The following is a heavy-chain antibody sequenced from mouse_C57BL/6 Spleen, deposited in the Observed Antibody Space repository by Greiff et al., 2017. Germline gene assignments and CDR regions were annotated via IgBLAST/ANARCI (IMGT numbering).Heavy chain of an antibody. CDR1: GFTFSSYG. Sequence: EVQRVESGGDLVKPGGSLKLSCAASGFTFSSYGMSWVRQTPDKRLEWVATISSGGSYTYYPDSVKGRFTISRDNAKNTLYLQMSSLKSEDTAMYYCARITTVVAHWYFDVWGTGTTVTVSS. J-gene: IGHJ1*03. D-gene: IGHD1-1*01. CDR2: ISSGGSYT. CDR3: ARITTVVAHWYFDV. V-gene: IGHV5-6*01.